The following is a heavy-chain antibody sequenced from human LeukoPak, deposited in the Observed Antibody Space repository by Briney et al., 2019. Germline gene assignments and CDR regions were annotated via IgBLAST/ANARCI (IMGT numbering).Heavy chain of an antibody. CDR2: IYRSGTT. J-gene: IGHJ5*02. D-gene: IGHD2-21*02. Sequence: PSETLSLTCTVSGYSISSGYWAWIRQSPGKGPERIASIYRSGTTYSNPSLQSRVTLSIDTSKNQFSLKVTSLTAADTAVYYCARDPALTFNWFDPWGQGTLVTVSS. CDR1: GYSISSGY. CDR3: ARDPALTFNWFDP. V-gene: IGHV4-38-2*02.